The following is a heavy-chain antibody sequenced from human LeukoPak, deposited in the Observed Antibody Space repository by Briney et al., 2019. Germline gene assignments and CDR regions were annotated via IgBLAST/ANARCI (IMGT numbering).Heavy chain of an antibody. CDR3: AREVLATGYSSSWYYDY. Sequence: SVKVSCKASGGTFSSYAISWVRQAPGQGLEWMGGIIPIFGTANYAQKFQGRVTITADESTSTAYMELSSLGSEDTAVYYCAREVLATGYSSSWYYDYWGQGTLVTVSS. D-gene: IGHD6-13*01. CDR1: GGTFSSYA. V-gene: IGHV1-69*13. CDR2: IIPIFGTA. J-gene: IGHJ4*02.